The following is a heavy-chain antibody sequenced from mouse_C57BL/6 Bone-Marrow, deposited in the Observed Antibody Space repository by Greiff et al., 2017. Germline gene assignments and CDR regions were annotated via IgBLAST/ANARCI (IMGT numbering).Heavy chain of an antibody. Sequence: QVQLKESGAELVMPGASVKLSCKASGYTFTSYWMHWVKQRPGQGLEWIGEIDPSDSYTNYNQKFKGKSTLTVDKSSSTAYMQLSSLTSEDSAVYYCARRAAQAHFDYWGQGTTLTVSS. J-gene: IGHJ2*01. V-gene: IGHV1-69*01. CDR3: ARRAAQAHFDY. CDR1: GYTFTSYW. CDR2: IDPSDSYT. D-gene: IGHD3-2*02.